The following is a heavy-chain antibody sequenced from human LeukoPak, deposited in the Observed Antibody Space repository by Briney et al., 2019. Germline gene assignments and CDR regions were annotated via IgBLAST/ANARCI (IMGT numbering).Heavy chain of an antibody. CDR1: EFTLSSYW. Sequence: GGSLRLSCAASEFTLSSYWMHCVRHAPGEGLVWVSRISGDGSSTSYADSVKGRFTISRDNGKNTLYLQMNSLRAEDTAVYYCTTRVDATRWYDPWGQGTLVTVSS. CDR3: TTRVDATRWYDP. V-gene: IGHV3-74*01. J-gene: IGHJ5*02. CDR2: ISGDGSST. D-gene: IGHD2-15*01.